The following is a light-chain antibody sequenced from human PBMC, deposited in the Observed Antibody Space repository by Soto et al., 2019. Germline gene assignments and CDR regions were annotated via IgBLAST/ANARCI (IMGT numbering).Light chain of an antibody. Sequence: EIVLTQSPGTLSLSPGERATLSCRASQSVSNSYLAWYQQKPGQAPRLLIYHSSSRATGIPHRFSGSGSGTDFPLTISRLEPEDFAVYYCQQYGSSPVTFGQGTKLEIK. V-gene: IGKV3-20*01. CDR2: HSS. CDR3: QQYGSSPVT. J-gene: IGKJ2*01. CDR1: QSVSNSY.